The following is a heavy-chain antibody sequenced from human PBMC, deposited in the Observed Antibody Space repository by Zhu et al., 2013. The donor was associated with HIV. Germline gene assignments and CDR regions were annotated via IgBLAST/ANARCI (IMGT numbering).Heavy chain of an antibody. D-gene: IGHD2-15*01. V-gene: IGHV1-69*06. CDR1: GGTFSRYA. J-gene: IGHJ6*02. CDR3: ARGDIVVVVAATKGNYYGMDV. Sequence: QVQLVQSGAEVKKPGSSVKVSCKASGGTFSRYAISWVRQAPGQGLEWLGGIIPLFGTANYAQKFQGRVKITADKSTSTAYMELSSLRSEDTAVYYCARGDIVVVVAATKGNYYGMDVWGQGTTVTVSS. CDR2: IIPLFGTA.